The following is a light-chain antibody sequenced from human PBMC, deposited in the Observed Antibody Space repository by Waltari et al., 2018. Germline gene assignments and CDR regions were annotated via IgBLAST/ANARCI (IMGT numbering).Light chain of an antibody. CDR1: QSISSW. CDR3: QQYNSYPLT. J-gene: IGKJ4*01. CDR2: KAS. Sequence: DIQMTQSPSTLSASVGDRVTITCRASQSISSWLAWYQQKPGKAPNLPVYKASSLASEVPSRFSGSGSGTEFTLTISSLQPDDFATYYCQQYNSYPLTFGGGTKVEIK. V-gene: IGKV1-5*03.